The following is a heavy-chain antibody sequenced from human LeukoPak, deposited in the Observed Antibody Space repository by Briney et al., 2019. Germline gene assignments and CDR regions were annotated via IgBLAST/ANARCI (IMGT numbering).Heavy chain of an antibody. D-gene: IGHD3-10*01. Sequence: PSETLSLTRTVVGGSISSGDAYWSWIRQPPGKGLEWIGYIYYSGSTYYNPSLKSRVTISVDTSKNQFSLQLSSVTAADTAGYYCVREEMRYYYGSGSHRGFDYWGQGTLVTVSS. CDR1: GGSISSGDAY. CDR3: VREEMRYYYGSGSHRGFDY. V-gene: IGHV4-30-4*01. J-gene: IGHJ4*02. CDR2: IYYSGST.